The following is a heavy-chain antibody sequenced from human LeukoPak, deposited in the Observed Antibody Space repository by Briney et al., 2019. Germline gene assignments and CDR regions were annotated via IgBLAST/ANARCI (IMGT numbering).Heavy chain of an antibody. D-gene: IGHD3-10*01. V-gene: IGHV1-69*05. CDR2: IIPIFGTA. CDR1: GGTFSSYA. Sequence: EASVKVSCKASGGTFSSYAISWVRQAPGQGLEWMGGIIPIFGTANYAQKFQGRVTITTDESTSTAYMELSRLRSEDTAVYYCARGNYYGSGSYSRYWAQGTLVTVSS. CDR3: ARGNYYGSGSYSRY. J-gene: IGHJ4*02.